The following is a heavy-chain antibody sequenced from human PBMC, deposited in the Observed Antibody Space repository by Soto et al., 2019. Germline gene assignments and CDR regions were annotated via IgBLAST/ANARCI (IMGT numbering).Heavy chain of an antibody. V-gene: IGHV3-30*18. CDR1: GFTFSSYG. CDR3: AKDGILDSSGHYYYFDY. J-gene: IGHJ4*02. CDR2: ISYDGRNK. Sequence: GGSLRLSCAASGFTFSSYGMHWVRQAPGKGLEWVAVISYDGRNKYYVDSVKGRFTMSRDNSKNTLYLQMNSLRAEDTAVYYCAKDGILDSSGHYYYFDYWGQGTLVTVSS. D-gene: IGHD3-22*01.